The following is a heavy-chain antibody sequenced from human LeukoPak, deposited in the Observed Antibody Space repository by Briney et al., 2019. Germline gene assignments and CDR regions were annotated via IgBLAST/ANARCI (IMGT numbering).Heavy chain of an antibody. CDR2: FSVGGVTT. CDR1: GSTFSNYV. D-gene: IGHD3-22*01. CDR3: ARDNNPLTMMEGAFDY. J-gene: IGHJ4*02. Sequence: GGSLRLSCAASGSTFSNYVLTWVRQAPGKGLEWVSGFSVGGVTTHLADSVKGRFTISRDTSKNTLYLQMNSLRAEDTAVYYCARDNNPLTMMEGAFDYWGQGTLVTVSS. V-gene: IGHV3-23*01.